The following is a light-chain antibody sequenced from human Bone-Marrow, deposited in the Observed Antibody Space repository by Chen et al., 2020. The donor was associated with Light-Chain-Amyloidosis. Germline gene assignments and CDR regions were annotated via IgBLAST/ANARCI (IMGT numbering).Light chain of an antibody. CDR3: SSFAVSKIVL. V-gene: IGLV2-8*01. CDR1: RSDFGPFNY. J-gene: IGLJ3*02. CDR2: DVN. Sequence: QSALTQPPSASGSPGQSVTISCTGARSDFGPFNYVSWYQQHPGKAPKLIMFDVNRRPSGVPGRFSGSKFGNTASLTVSGLQPDDEADYYCSSFAVSKIVLFGGGTKLTVL.